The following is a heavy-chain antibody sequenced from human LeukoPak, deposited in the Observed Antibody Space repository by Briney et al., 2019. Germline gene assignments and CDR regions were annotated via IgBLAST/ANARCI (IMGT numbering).Heavy chain of an antibody. CDR2: FDPEDGET. J-gene: IGHJ4*02. CDR1: GYTLTELS. Sequence: ASVTVSCKVSGYTLTELSMHWVRQAPGKGLEWMGGFDPEDGETMYSQKFQGRVTMTEDTSTDTAYMELSSLRSEDTAVYYCATDRTRDDSSGYYYRWGQGTLVTVSS. V-gene: IGHV1-24*01. D-gene: IGHD3-22*01. CDR3: ATDRTRDDSSGYYYR.